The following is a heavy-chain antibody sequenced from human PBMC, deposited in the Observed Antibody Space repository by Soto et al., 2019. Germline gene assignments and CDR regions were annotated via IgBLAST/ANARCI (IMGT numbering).Heavy chain of an antibody. V-gene: IGHV3-53*01. D-gene: IGHD3-3*01. J-gene: IGHJ6*02. CDR1: GFTVSSSH. CDR2: INSGGSA. CDR3: AKRIKPNVLQLMQSARGNNLGNAMDV. Sequence: PGGSLGLSCAAAGFTVSSSHMSWVRKAPGKGLERVSVINSGGSASYADSVRGRFTISSDDSKNTVYLEMNSLRAEDTAVYYCAKRIKPNVLQLMQSARGNNLGNAMDVWGQGTPFTVSS.